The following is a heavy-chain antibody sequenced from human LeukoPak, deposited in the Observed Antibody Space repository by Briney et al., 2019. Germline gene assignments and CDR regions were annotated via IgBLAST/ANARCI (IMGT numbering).Heavy chain of an antibody. V-gene: IGHV3-23*01. CDR2: ISGSGGST. Sequence: PGGSLRLSCAASGFTFSSYAMSWVRQAPGKGLEWVSTISGSGGSTYYADSVKGRFTISRDNSKNTLYLQMNSLRAEDTAVYYCAKGRAWIQLWLFDYWGQGTLVTVSS. J-gene: IGHJ4*02. CDR1: GFTFSSYA. CDR3: AKGRAWIQLWLFDY. D-gene: IGHD5-18*01.